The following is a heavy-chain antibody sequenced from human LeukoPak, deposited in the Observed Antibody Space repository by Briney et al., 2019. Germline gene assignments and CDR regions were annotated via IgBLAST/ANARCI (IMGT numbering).Heavy chain of an antibody. V-gene: IGHV4-39*07. CDR1: GGSISSSSYY. J-gene: IGHJ5*02. CDR2: IYYSGST. Sequence: PSETLSLTCTVSGGSISSSSYYWGWIRQPPGKGLEWIGSIYYSGSTYYNPSLKSRVTISVDTSKNQFSLKLSSVTAADTAVYYCARVGRRRPFDPWGQGTLVTVSS. CDR3: ARVGRRRPFDP.